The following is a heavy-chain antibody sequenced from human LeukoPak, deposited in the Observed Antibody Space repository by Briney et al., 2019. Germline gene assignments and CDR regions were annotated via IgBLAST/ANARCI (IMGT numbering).Heavy chain of an antibody. CDR1: GFTFSSYG. D-gene: IGHD3-10*01. J-gene: IGHJ5*02. Sequence: GMSLRLSCAASGFTFSSYGMHWVRQAPGKGLEGVAVISYDGGNKYYADSVKGRFTISRDNSKNTLYLQMSSLRAEDTAVYNCAKGNSDYGSGSFLNWFDPWGQGTLVTVSS. CDR3: AKGNSDYGSGSFLNWFDP. V-gene: IGHV3-30*18. CDR2: ISYDGGNK.